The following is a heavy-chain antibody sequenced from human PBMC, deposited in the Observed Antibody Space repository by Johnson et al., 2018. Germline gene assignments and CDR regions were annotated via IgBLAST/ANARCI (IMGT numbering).Heavy chain of an antibody. CDR3: ATGGSCSSTSCYTVTSYYYYYGMDV. CDR1: GFTFSSYG. J-gene: IGHJ6*02. D-gene: IGHD2-2*02. CDR2: IWYDGSNK. Sequence: VQLQESGGGVVQXGRSLRLSCAASGFTFSSYGMHWVRQAPGKGLEWVAVIWYDGSNKYYADSVKGRFTISRDNSTNTRYLQMNSLRAEDTAVYYCATGGSCSSTSCYTVTSYYYYYGMDVWGQGTTVTVSS. V-gene: IGHV3-33*01.